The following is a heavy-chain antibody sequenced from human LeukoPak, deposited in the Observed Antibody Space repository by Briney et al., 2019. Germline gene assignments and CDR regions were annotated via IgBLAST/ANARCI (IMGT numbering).Heavy chain of an antibody. V-gene: IGHV1-69*04. CDR2: IIPILGIT. Sequence: GASVKVSCKASGGTFSSYAISWVRQAPGQGLEWMGRIIPILGITNYAQKFQGRVTITADKSTSTAYMELSSLRSEDTAVYYCARVRVSDYYDSSGYFDYWGQGTLVTVSS. D-gene: IGHD3-22*01. J-gene: IGHJ4*02. CDR3: ARVRVSDYYDSSGYFDY. CDR1: GGTFSSYA.